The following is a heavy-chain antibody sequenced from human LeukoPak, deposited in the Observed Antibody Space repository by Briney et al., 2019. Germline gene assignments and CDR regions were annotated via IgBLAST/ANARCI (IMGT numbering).Heavy chain of an antibody. D-gene: IGHD3-9*01. CDR2: INHSGST. CDR3: ARDPVYDILTGYYHDAFDI. J-gene: IGHJ3*02. Sequence: PSETLSLTCAVYGGSFSGYYWSWIRQPPGKGLEWIGEINHSGSTNYNPSLKSRVTISVDTSKNQFSLKLSSVTAADTAVYYCARDPVYDILTGYYHDAFDIWAQGTMVTVSS. V-gene: IGHV4-34*01. CDR1: GGSFSGYY.